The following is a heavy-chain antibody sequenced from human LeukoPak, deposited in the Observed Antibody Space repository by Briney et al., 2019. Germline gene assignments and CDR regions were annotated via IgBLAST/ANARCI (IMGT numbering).Heavy chain of an antibody. V-gene: IGHV1-2*02. Sequence: ASVKVSCKASGYTFTGYYMHWVRQAPGQGLEWMGWINPNSGGTNYAQKFQGRVTMTRDTSISTAYMELSRLRSDDTAVYYCARKQRGGPAATSFDYWGQGTLVAVSS. J-gene: IGHJ4*02. CDR2: INPNSGGT. CDR1: GYTFTGYY. D-gene: IGHD2-2*01. CDR3: ARKQRGGPAATSFDY.